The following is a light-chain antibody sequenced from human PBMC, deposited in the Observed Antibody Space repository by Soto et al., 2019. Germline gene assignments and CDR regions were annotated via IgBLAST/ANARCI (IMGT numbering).Light chain of an antibody. J-gene: IGKJ3*01. V-gene: IGKV3-20*01. CDR3: QQYDSSSFT. Sequence: EIVLTQSPGTLSVSPGERATLSCTASQSVSSGSLAWYQQKPGQAPRLLIDDTSRRASGIPDRFSGGGSGTDFTLTIIRLDPEDFAVYSCQQYDSSSFTFGPGTKVDI. CDR1: QSVSSGS. CDR2: DTS.